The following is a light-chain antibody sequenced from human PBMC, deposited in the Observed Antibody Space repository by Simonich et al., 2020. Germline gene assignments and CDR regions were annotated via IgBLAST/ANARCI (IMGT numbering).Light chain of an antibody. CDR2: WAA. CDR1: QSVLYSSNNKNY. CDR3: QQYYSTPPT. J-gene: IGKJ1*01. V-gene: IGKV4-1*01. Sequence: DIVMTQSPDSLAVSLGERATINCKSSQSVLYSSNNKNYLAWYQQKPGQPPKLLIYWAATRESGVPERFSGSWSGTDFTLTISSLQAEDVAVYYCQQYYSTPPTFGQGTKVEIK.